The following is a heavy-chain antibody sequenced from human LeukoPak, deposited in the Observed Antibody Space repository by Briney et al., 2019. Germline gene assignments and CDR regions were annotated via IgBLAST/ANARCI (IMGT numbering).Heavy chain of an antibody. D-gene: IGHD5-24*01. CDR2: IYYSGSI. V-gene: IGHV4-59*08. Sequence: PSETLSLTCTVSGGSISSYYWSWIRQPPGKGLEWIGYIYYSGSINYNPSLKSRVTISVDTSKNQFSLKLSSVTAADTAVYYCARLEMATMGIDYWGQGTLVTVSS. CDR3: ARLEMATMGIDY. CDR1: GGSISSYY. J-gene: IGHJ4*02.